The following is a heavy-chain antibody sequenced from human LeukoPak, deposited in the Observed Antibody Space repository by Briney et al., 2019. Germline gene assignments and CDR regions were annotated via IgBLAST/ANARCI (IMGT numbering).Heavy chain of an antibody. J-gene: IGHJ6*02. D-gene: IGHD6-19*01. CDR2: IDPSDSYT. CDR3: ARAQWLAGGYYYGMDV. CDR1: GYSFTSYW. V-gene: IGHV5-10-1*01. Sequence: GESLRISCKGSGYSFTSYWNSWVRQMPGKGLEWMGRIDPSDSYTNYSPSFQGHVTISADKSISTAYLQWSSLKASDTAMYYCARAQWLAGGYYYGMDVWGQGTTVTVSS.